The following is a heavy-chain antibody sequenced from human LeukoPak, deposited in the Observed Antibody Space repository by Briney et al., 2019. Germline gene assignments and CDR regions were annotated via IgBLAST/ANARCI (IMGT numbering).Heavy chain of an antibody. J-gene: IGHJ4*02. D-gene: IGHD5-18*01. V-gene: IGHV4-34*01. Sequence: PSETLSVTCAVYGGSFSGYYWSWIRQPPGKGLEWIGEINHSGSTNYNPSLKSRVTISVDTSKNQFSLKLSSVTAADTAVYYCARGGGYSYAPGFDYWGQGTLVTVSS. CDR3: ARGGGYSYAPGFDY. CDR1: GGSFSGYY. CDR2: INHSGST.